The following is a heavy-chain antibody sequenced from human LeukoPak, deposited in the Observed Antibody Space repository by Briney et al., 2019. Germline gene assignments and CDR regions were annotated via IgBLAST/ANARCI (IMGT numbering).Heavy chain of an antibody. Sequence: PGGSLRLSCAASGFTFSSYEMNWVRQAPGKGLEWVSYISSSGSTIYYADSVKGRFTISRDNAKNSLYLQMNSLRAEDTAVYYCARGDILTGFDYWGQGTLVTVSS. CDR3: ARGDILTGFDY. V-gene: IGHV3-48*03. J-gene: IGHJ4*02. D-gene: IGHD3-9*01. CDR1: GFTFSSYE. CDR2: ISSSGSTI.